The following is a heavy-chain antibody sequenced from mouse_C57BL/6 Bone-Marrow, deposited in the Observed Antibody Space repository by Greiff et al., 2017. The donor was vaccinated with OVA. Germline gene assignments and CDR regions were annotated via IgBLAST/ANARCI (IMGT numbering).Heavy chain of an antibody. CDR1: GYSFTGYY. J-gene: IGHJ3*01. Sequence: EVQLQQSGPELVKPGASVKISCKASGYSFTGYYMNWVKQSPEKSLEWIGEINPSTGGTTYNQKFKAKATLTVDKSSSTAYMQLKSLTSEDSAVYYCARDGYYWFAYWGQGTLVTVSA. CDR3: ARDGYYWFAY. D-gene: IGHD2-3*01. CDR2: INPSTGGT. V-gene: IGHV1-42*01.